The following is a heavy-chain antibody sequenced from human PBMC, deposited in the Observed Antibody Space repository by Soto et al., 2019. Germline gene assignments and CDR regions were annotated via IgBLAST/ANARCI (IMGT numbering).Heavy chain of an antibody. CDR1: GGTFSNYP. J-gene: IGHJ6*02. D-gene: IGHD3-16*01. Sequence: ASVKVSCKASGGTFSNYPITWVRRAPGQGLEWLGGIIPIFGKADYTQKFQGRVTITADEPTSTAYMEISSLRSEDTAVYYCASGGEYYDENLPHYFFFGMHVWGPGTTVTVSS. V-gene: IGHV1-69*13. CDR3: ASGGEYYDENLPHYFFFGMHV. CDR2: IIPIFGKA.